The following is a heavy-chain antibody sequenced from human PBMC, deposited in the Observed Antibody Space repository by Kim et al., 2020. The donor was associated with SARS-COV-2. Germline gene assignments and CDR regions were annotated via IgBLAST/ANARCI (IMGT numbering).Heavy chain of an antibody. CDR2: IYYSGST. D-gene: IGHD5-12*01. CDR3: ARDRGYDPYGMDV. Sequence: SETLSLTCTVSGGSISSGGYYWSWIRQHPGKGLEWIGYIYYSGSTYYNPSLKSRVTISVDTSKNQFSLKLSSVTAADTAVYYCARDRGYDPYGMDVWGQGTTVTVSS. J-gene: IGHJ6*02. CDR1: GGSISSGGYY. V-gene: IGHV4-31*03.